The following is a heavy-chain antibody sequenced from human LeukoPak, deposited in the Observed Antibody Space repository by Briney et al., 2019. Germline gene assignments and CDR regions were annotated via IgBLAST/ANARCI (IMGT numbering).Heavy chain of an antibody. CDR1: GFTFRNYG. D-gene: IGHD1-26*01. V-gene: IGHV3-23*01. Sequence: GGSLRLSCAASGFTFRNYGMSWVRQAPGKGLEWVSTLSGSGGSTYYADSVKGRFTISRDNSKNTLYLQMNSLRAEDTAVYYCARESRRVGEGDFDYWGQGTLVTVSS. J-gene: IGHJ4*02. CDR3: ARESRRVGEGDFDY. CDR2: LSGSGGST.